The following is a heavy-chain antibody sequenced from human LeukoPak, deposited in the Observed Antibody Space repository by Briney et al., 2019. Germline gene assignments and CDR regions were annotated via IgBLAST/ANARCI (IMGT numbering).Heavy chain of an antibody. CDR3: ASPHTCSSTSCHLDY. CDR1: GGTFSSYA. V-gene: IGHV1-69*05. D-gene: IGHD2-2*01. CDR2: IIPIFGTA. Sequence: GASVKVSCKASGGTFSSYAISWVRQAPGQGLEWMGGIIPIFGTANYAQKFQGRVTITTDESTSTAYMELSSLRSEDTAVYYCASPHTCSSTSCHLDYWGQGTLVTVSS. J-gene: IGHJ4*02.